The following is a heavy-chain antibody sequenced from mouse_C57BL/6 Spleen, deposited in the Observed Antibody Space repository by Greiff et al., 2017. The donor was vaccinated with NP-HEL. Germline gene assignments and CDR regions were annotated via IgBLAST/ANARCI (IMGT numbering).Heavy chain of an antibody. CDR3: ARNQDYYGSSYRYFDV. V-gene: IGHV2-2*01. J-gene: IGHJ1*03. CDR1: GFSLTSYG. Sequence: VKLVESGPGLVQPSQSLSITCTVSGFSLTSYGVHWVRQSPGKGLEWLGVIWSGGSTDYNAAFISRLSISKDNSKSQVFFKMNSLQADDTAIYYCARNQDYYGSSYRYFDVWGTGTTVTVSS. CDR2: IWSGGST. D-gene: IGHD1-1*01.